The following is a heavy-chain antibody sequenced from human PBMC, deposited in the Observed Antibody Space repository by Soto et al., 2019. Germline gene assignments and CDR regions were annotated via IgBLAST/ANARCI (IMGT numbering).Heavy chain of an antibody. Sequence: EVQLLESGGGLVQPGESLRLSCAVSGFIFGNYMMTWVRQAPGKGLEWVSTISESGDSTYYADYVKGRFTISRDSSKNTLYLQMDSLGAEDTAVYYCAPHVYCSGGSCHYDAFDIRGQGTMVTVSS. J-gene: IGHJ3*02. CDR2: ISESGDST. V-gene: IGHV3-23*01. CDR1: GFIFGNYM. CDR3: APHVYCSGGSCHYDAFDI. D-gene: IGHD2-15*01.